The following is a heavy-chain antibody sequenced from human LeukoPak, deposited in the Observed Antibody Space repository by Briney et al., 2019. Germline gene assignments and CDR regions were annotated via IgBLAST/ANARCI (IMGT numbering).Heavy chain of an antibody. J-gene: IGHJ4*02. CDR2: IYYSGST. CDR3: ARHSDWNYNY. CDR1: GFTVSSNY. Sequence: GSLRLSCAASGFTVSSNYMSWVRQPPGKGLEWIGSIYYSGSTYYNPSLKSRVTISVDTSKNQFSLKLSSVTAADTAVYYCARHSDWNYNYWGQGTLVTVSS. D-gene: IGHD1-7*01. V-gene: IGHV4-39*01.